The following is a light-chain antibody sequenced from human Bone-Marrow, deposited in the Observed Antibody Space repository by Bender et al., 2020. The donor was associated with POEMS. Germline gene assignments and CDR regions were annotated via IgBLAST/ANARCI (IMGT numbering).Light chain of an antibody. Sequence: QSVLTQPPSASGTPGQRVTISCSGGSSNIGAHAVNWYQHLPGTAPKLLIYSNHRRPSEVPDRFSGSRSGPSASLAISGLKSEGEGDYYCAVWDDSLNGWVFGGGTKLTV. CDR2: SNH. V-gene: IGLV1-44*01. J-gene: IGLJ3*02. CDR3: AVWDDSLNGWV. CDR1: SSNIGAHA.